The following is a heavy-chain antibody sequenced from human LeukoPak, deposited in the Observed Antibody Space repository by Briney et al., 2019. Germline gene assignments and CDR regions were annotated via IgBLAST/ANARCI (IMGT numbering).Heavy chain of an antibody. D-gene: IGHD1-26*01. V-gene: IGHV4-59*01. Sequence: SGTLSLTCTVSGGSISSYYWSWIRQPPGKGLEWLGYIYYSGSTNYNPSLKSRVTISVDTSKNQFSLKLSSVTAADTAVYYCARSGTVGATFYYYYMDVWGKGTTVTVSS. CDR2: IYYSGST. J-gene: IGHJ6*03. CDR1: GGSISSYY. CDR3: ARSGTVGATFYYYYMDV.